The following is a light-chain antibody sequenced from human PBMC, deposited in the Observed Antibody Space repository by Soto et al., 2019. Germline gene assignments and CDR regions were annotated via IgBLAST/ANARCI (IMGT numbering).Light chain of an antibody. CDR2: AAS. J-gene: IGKJ2*01. V-gene: IGKV1-39*01. CDR1: QNIRTH. CDR3: QQTYSVLPYT. Sequence: DIQMTQSPSSLSASIGDRVTITCRASQNIRTHLNWYQQKPGKAPDLLVFAASNLQTGVPSRFSGGGSGTDFTLTISSLQPEDFATYYCQQTYSVLPYTFGQGTKLEIK.